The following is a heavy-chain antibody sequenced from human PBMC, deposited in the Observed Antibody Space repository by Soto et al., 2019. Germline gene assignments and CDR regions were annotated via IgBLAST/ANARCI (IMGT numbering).Heavy chain of an antibody. CDR2: INPSGGST. CDR1: GYTFTSYY. Sequence: QVQLVQSGAEVKKPGASVKVSCKASGYTFTSYYMHWVRQAPGQGLEWMGIINPSGGSTSYAQKFQGRDTMTRDTSTSTVYMELSSLRSEDTAVYYCARDLGYSSGWYYQFDYWGQGTLVTVSS. CDR3: ARDLGYSSGWYYQFDY. V-gene: IGHV1-46*01. J-gene: IGHJ4*02. D-gene: IGHD6-19*01.